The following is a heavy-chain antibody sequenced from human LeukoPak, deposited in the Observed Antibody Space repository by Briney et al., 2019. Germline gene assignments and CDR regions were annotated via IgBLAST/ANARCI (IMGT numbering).Heavy chain of an antibody. J-gene: IGHJ5*02. Sequence: PGEFLKTSCKGSGYSFTSYWIGLGRPMPGKGLEWRRIIYPGDSDTRYSPSFQGQVTISADKSISTAYLQWSSLKASDTAMYYCARQVEYCSSTSCLNWFDPWGQGTLVTVSS. CDR3: ARQVEYCSSTSCLNWFDP. D-gene: IGHD2-2*01. CDR1: GYSFTSYW. CDR2: IYPGDSDT. V-gene: IGHV5-51*01.